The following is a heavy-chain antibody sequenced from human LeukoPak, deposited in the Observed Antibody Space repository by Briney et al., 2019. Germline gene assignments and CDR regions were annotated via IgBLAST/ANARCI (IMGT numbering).Heavy chain of an antibody. CDR1: GGSISSYY. D-gene: IGHD2-15*01. CDR3: ARLVVVASANFFDY. CDR2: IYYSGST. Sequence: SETLSLTCTVSGGSISSYYWSWIRQPPGKGLEWIGYIYYSGSTNYNPSLKSRVTISVDTSKNHFSLKLNSVTAADTAVYYCARLVVVASANFFDYWGQGTLVTVSS. V-gene: IGHV4-59*08. J-gene: IGHJ4*02.